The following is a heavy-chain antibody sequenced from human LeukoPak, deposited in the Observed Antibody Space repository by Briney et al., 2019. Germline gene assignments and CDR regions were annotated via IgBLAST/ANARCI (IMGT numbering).Heavy chain of an antibody. CDR1: RFTFTSYW. V-gene: IGHV3-74*01. J-gene: IGHJ3*02. CDR3: ASVRLLGDAFDI. CDR2: LNNDGTIT. Sequence: GGSLRLSCAASRFTFTSYWMNWARQAPGKGLMWVARLNNDGTITSYADSVKGRFTISRDNAKNTVYLQMNSLRVEDTAMYFCASVRLLGDAFDIWGQGTRVTVSS.